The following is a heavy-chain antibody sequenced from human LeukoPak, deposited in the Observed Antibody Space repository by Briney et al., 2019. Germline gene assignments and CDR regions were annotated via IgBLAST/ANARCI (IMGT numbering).Heavy chain of an antibody. CDR3: ARVLWFGESVWFDP. Sequence: ASVKVSCKSSGYTFTSYGISWVRQAPGQGLEWMGWISAYNGNTNYAQKLQGRVTMTTDTSTSTAYMELRSLRSDDTAVYYCARVLWFGESVWFDPWGQGTLVTVSS. V-gene: IGHV1-18*01. CDR1: GYTFTSYG. J-gene: IGHJ5*02. CDR2: ISAYNGNT. D-gene: IGHD3-10*01.